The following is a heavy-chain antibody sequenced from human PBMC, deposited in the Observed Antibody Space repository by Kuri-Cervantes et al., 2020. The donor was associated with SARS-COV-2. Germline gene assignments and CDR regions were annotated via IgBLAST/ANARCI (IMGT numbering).Heavy chain of an antibody. CDR2: ICSSGDRT. D-gene: IGHD1-26*01. CDR3: AREISIVGASDY. Sequence: GESLKISCAASGFTFSGYALNWVRQAPGKGLEGVSNICSSGDRTYYADSVKGRFTISRDNAKNSLYLQMNSLRAEDTAVYYCAREISIVGASDYWGQGTLVTVSS. V-gene: IGHV3-21*01. J-gene: IGHJ4*02. CDR1: GFTFSGYA.